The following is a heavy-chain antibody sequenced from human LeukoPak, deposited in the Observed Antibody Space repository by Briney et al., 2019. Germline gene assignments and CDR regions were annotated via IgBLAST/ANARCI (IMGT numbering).Heavy chain of an antibody. CDR2: IIPIFGTA. J-gene: IGHJ3*02. CDR3: ARGLTIFGVVIAFDI. CDR1: GGTFSSYA. Sequence: SVKVSCKASGGTFSSYAISWVRQAPGQGLEWMGRIIPIFGTANYAQKFQGRVTITTDDSTSTAYMELSSLRSEDTAVYYCARGLTIFGVVIAFDIWGQGTMVTVSS. D-gene: IGHD3-3*01. V-gene: IGHV1-69*05.